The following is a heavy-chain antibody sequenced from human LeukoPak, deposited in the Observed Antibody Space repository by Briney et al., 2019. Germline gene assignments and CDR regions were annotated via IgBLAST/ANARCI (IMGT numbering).Heavy chain of an antibody. Sequence: PGGSLRLSCAASGFTFSSYAMSWVRQAPGKGLEWVSAISGSGGCTYYADSVKGRFTISRDNSKNTLYLQMNSLRAEDTAVYYCAKDGCSSTSCQVDYWGQGTLVTVSS. CDR3: AKDGCSSTSCQVDY. CDR1: GFTFSSYA. D-gene: IGHD2-2*01. J-gene: IGHJ4*02. V-gene: IGHV3-23*01. CDR2: ISGSGGCT.